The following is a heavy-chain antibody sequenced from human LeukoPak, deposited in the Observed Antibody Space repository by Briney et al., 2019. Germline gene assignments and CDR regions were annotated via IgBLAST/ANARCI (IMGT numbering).Heavy chain of an antibody. J-gene: IGHJ4*02. V-gene: IGHV3-23*01. D-gene: IGHD3-22*01. CDR1: VLTVSISY. CDR2: ISGSGGST. CDR3: GKGRSRYYDSSGYHLDY. Sequence: PGGSLRLSCAASVLTVSISYMSRGRQAPGEGLEWVSGISGSGGSTYYADSVKGRFTISRDNSKNTLSMQMNSPRAEDTAVYYWGKGRSRYYDSSGYHLDYWGQGTLVTVSS.